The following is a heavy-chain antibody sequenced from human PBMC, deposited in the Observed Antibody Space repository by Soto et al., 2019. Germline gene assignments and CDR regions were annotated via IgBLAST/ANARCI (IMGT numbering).Heavy chain of an antibody. Sequence: GGSLRLSCAASGFTFSSYSMNWVRQAPGKGLEWVSSISSSSSYIYYADSVKGRFTISRDNAKNSLYLQMNSLRAEDTAVYYCARKAGILWLSGAFDIWGQGTMVTVSS. V-gene: IGHV3-21*01. CDR2: ISSSSSYI. D-gene: IGHD3-10*01. J-gene: IGHJ3*02. CDR3: ARKAGILWLSGAFDI. CDR1: GFTFSSYS.